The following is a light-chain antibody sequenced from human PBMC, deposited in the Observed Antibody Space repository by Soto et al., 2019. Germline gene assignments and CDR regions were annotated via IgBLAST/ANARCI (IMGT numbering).Light chain of an antibody. CDR3: QQSYSTTWT. J-gene: IGKJ1*01. Sequence: DIQMTQSPSSLSASVGDRVTITCRASQGISTYLNCYQQKPGKAPKLLIYAASSLQSGVPSRFSGSGSETDFTLTISSLQPEDFATYSCQQSYSTTWTFGHGTKVDI. V-gene: IGKV1-39*01. CDR2: AAS. CDR1: QGISTY.